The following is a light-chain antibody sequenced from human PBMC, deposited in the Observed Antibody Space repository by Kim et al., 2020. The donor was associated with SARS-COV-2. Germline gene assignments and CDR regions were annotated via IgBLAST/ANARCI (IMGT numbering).Light chain of an antibody. CDR3: QQSYSTQYT. Sequence: DIQMTQSPSSLSASVGERVTITCRASESISSYLNWYQQKSGEAPKLLIYAASTLQSGVPSRFSGGGSGTDFTLTITSLQPEDFATYFCQQSYSTQYTFGQGTKLEI. V-gene: IGKV1-39*01. J-gene: IGKJ2*01. CDR1: ESISSY. CDR2: AAS.